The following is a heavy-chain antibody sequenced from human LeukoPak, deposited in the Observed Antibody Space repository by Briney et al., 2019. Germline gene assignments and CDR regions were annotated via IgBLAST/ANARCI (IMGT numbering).Heavy chain of an antibody. Sequence: PGGSLRLSCAASGFTFSSYGMHWVRQAPGKGLEWVAVISYDGSNKYYADSVKGRFTISRDNSKNTLYLQMNSLRAEDTAVYYCAKASRNLGIAVAALDYWGQGTLVTVSS. CDR2: ISYDGSNK. CDR3: AKASRNLGIAVAALDY. J-gene: IGHJ4*02. D-gene: IGHD6-19*01. CDR1: GFTFSSYG. V-gene: IGHV3-30*18.